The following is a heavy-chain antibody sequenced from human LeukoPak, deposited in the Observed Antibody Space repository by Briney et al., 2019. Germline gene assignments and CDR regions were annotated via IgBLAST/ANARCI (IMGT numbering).Heavy chain of an antibody. CDR3: ARDPTAQWWELLPHFDY. D-gene: IGHD1-26*01. Sequence: GRSLRLSCAASGFTFSSYGMHWVRQAPGKGLEWVAAIWYDGGNNYNADSVKGRFVIFRDNSKNTLYLQMNSLRAEDTAVYYCARDPTAQWWELLPHFDYWGQGTLVTVSS. J-gene: IGHJ4*02. CDR2: IWYDGGNN. CDR1: GFTFSSYG. V-gene: IGHV3-33*01.